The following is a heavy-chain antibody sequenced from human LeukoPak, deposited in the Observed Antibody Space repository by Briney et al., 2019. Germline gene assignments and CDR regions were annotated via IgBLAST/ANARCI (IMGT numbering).Heavy chain of an antibody. CDR2: ISGSGGST. D-gene: IGHD6-19*01. Sequence: GGSLRLSCAASGFTFSSYAMSWVRQAPGKGLEWVSAISGSGGSTYYAVSVKGRFTISRDNSKNTLYLQMNSLRDEDTAVYYCAKGLSGWYGEGFDYWGQGTLVTVSS. J-gene: IGHJ4*02. CDR3: AKGLSGWYGEGFDY. CDR1: GFTFSSYA. V-gene: IGHV3-23*01.